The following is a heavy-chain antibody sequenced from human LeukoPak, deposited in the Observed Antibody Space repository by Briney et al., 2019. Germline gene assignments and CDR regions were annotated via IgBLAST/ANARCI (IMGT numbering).Heavy chain of an antibody. J-gene: IGHJ4*02. D-gene: IGHD2-2*02. CDR3: ARDLYCSSTSCYTDIDY. CDR1: GYTFTSYG. V-gene: IGHV1-18*01. CDR2: ISAYSGNT. Sequence: ASVKVSCKASGYTFTSYGISWVRQAPVQGLEWMGWISAYSGNTNYAQKLQGRVTMTTDTSTSTAYMELRSLRSDDTAVYYCARDLYCSSTSCYTDIDYWGQGTLVTVSS.